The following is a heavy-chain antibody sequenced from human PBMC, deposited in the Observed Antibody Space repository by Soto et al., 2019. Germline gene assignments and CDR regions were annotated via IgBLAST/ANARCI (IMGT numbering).Heavy chain of an antibody. CDR2: ISSSGSTI. Sequence: VQLVESGGGVVQPGGSLRLSCAASGFTFSSYEMNWVRQAPGKGLEWVSYISSSGSTIYYADSVKGRFTISRDNAKNSLYLQMNSLRAEDTAVYYCARDIKRYYGMDVWGQGTTVTVSS. CDR3: ARDIKRYYGMDV. D-gene: IGHD3-10*01. CDR1: GFTFSSYE. J-gene: IGHJ6*02. V-gene: IGHV3-48*03.